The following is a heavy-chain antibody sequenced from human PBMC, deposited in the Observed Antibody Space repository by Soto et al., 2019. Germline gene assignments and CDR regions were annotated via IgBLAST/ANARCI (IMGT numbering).Heavy chain of an antibody. J-gene: IGHJ6*02. Sequence: QVQLVQSGAAVKKPGSSVKVSCKASGGTFSSYAISWVRQAPGQGLEWMGGIIPIFGTANYAQKFQGRVTITADESTSTAYMELSSVRSEDTAVYYGASSVAKDYYYGMDVCGQGTKVTAS. CDR3: ASSVAKDYYYGMDV. D-gene: IGHD6-19*01. V-gene: IGHV1-69*12. CDR2: IIPIFGTA. CDR1: GGTFSSYA.